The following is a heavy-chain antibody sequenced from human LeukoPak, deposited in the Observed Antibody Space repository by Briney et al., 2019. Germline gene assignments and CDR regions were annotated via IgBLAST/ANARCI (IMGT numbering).Heavy chain of an antibody. J-gene: IGHJ4*02. CDR2: ISTGSIYK. CDR1: GFTFSNSY. V-gene: IGHV3-11*06. CDR3: ARVSPDSSSWYGTYYFDY. D-gene: IGHD6-13*01. Sequence: GGSLRLSCAASGFTFSNSYLSWIRRPQGKGLGGVSYISTGSIYKKYADSVQGRFTISRDNAKNSLYLQMNSLRVDDTAVYYCARVSPDSSSWYGTYYFDYWGQGTLVTVSS.